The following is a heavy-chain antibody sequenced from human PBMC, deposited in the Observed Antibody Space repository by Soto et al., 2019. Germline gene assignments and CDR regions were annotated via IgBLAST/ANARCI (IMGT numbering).Heavy chain of an antibody. V-gene: IGHV4-39*01. CDR1: GASVSRIGFH. CDR2: IYDAGTT. CDR3: ARRGSGHTFDY. J-gene: IGHJ4*02. Sequence: QVQLQESGPGLVKPSETLSLTCAVSGASVSRIGFHWGWIRQPPGQGLEWIGSIYDAGTTFYNPSLKSRVTISAATSKNHFSLRLTSVTAADTAVYYCARRGSGHTFDYWGQGTLVTVSS. D-gene: IGHD3-10*01.